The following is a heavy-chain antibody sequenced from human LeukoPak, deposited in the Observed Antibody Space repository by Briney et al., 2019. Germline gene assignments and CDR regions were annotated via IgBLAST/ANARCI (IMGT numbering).Heavy chain of an antibody. CDR2: ISSSGSTI. D-gene: IGHD3-22*01. Sequence: GGSLRLSCAASGFTFSTYEMNWVRLAPGKGLEWVSYISSSGSTIYYADSVKGRFTISRDNAKNSLYLQMNSLRAEDTAVYYCARDGVYYDPSVGPFDYWGQGTWSPSPQ. J-gene: IGHJ4*02. CDR3: ARDGVYYDPSVGPFDY. V-gene: IGHV3-48*03. CDR1: GFTFSTYE.